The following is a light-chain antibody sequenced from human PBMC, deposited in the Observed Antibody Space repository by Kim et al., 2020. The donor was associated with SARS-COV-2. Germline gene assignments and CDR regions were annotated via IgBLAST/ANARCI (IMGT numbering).Light chain of an antibody. CDR2: GVS. V-gene: IGKV3-20*01. CDR1: QNVATTY. Sequence: DTVLTQSPGTLSLSPGDRATLSCRASQNVATTYLAWYQQKPGQAPRLLIYGVSTRATGVPDRFSGSGSGTDFTLTISRLEPEDFAVYYCQQYGSSPPYTFGQGTKLEIK. CDR3: QQYGSSPPYT. J-gene: IGKJ2*01.